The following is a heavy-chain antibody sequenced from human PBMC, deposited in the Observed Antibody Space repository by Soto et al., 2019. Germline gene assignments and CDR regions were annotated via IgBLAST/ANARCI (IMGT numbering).Heavy chain of an antibody. CDR2: IYWDDDK. V-gene: IGHV2-5*02. CDR1: GFSLSTSGVG. D-gene: IGHD3-22*01. CDR3: AHYNTMMVYNWFDP. Sequence: QITLKESGPTLVKPTQPLTLTCTFSGFSLSTSGVGVGWIRQPPGKALEWLALIYWDDDKRYSPSLKSRLTITKDTTKNQVVLTMTNMAPVDTATYYCAHYNTMMVYNWFDPWGQGTLVTVSS. J-gene: IGHJ5*02.